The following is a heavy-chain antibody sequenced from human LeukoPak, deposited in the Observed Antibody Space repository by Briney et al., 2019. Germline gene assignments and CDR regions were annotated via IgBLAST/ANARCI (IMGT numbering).Heavy chain of an antibody. D-gene: IGHD5-18*01. CDR3: ARGGYSYGPYYFDY. CDR1: GFTFSSHW. V-gene: IGHV3-7*01. J-gene: IGHJ4*02. Sequence: GGSLRLSCAASGFTFSSHWMSWVRRAPGRGLEGVANIKQDGSEKYYVDFVKGRFTIHRDNAKNSLYLQMNSLRGEDTAVYYCARGGYSYGPYYFDYWGQGTLVTVSS. CDR2: IKQDGSEK.